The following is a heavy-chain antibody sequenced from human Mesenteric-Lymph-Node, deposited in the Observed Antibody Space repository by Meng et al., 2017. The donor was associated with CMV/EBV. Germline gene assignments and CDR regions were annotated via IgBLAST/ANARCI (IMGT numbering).Heavy chain of an antibody. Sequence: GGSLRLSCAASGFTFSSYSMNWVRQAPGKGLEWVSSISSSSSYIYYADSVKGRFTISRDNAKNSLYLQMNSLRAEDTAVYYCARSSPETTVTPSYYSYGMDVWGQGTTVTVSS. D-gene: IGHD4-17*01. CDR2: ISSSSSYI. CDR3: ARSSPETTVTPSYYSYGMDV. CDR1: GFTFSSYS. V-gene: IGHV3-21*01. J-gene: IGHJ6*02.